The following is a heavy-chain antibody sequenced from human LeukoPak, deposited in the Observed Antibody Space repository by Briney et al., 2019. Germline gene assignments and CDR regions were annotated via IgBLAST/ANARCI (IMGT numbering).Heavy chain of an antibody. Sequence: GASVKVSCKASGYTFTGYYLHWVRQAPGQGLEWMGWIDPNSGVTNYAQKSQGRVTMTRDTSFSSAYMELSRLRSDDTAVYSCARGSSVTGVFDYWGQGTLVTFSS. CDR3: ARGSSVTGVFDY. J-gene: IGHJ4*02. CDR1: GYTFTGYY. D-gene: IGHD2-21*02. V-gene: IGHV1-2*02. CDR2: IDPNSGVT.